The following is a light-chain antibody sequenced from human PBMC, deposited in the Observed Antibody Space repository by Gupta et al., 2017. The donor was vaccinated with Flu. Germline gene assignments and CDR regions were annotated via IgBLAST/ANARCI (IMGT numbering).Light chain of an antibody. J-gene: IGLJ2*01. CDR3: SSYAGPNTFWI. Sequence: QSALTQPRSVSGSPGQSVTISCTGASSDVGGCNYVSWYQQHPGKAPKLMISEVIKRPSGVPDRFSGSKSGNTASLTISGLQAEDEADYYCSSYAGPNTFWIFGGGTKLTVL. CDR1: SSDVGGCNY. CDR2: EVI. V-gene: IGLV2-11*01.